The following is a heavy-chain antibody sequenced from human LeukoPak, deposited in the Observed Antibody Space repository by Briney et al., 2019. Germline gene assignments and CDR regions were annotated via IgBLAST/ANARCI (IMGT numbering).Heavy chain of an antibody. CDR3: AKGYCSSTSCLKTD. V-gene: IGHV3-9*01. CDR2: ISWNSGAI. Sequence: GRSLRLSCAASGFKFDDYAMHWVRRAPGKGLEWVSGISWNSGAIGYADSVKGRFTISRDNAKNTLFLQMNSLRVEDTAVYYCAKGYCSSTSCLKTDWGQGTLVTVSS. J-gene: IGHJ4*02. CDR1: GFKFDDYA. D-gene: IGHD2-2*01.